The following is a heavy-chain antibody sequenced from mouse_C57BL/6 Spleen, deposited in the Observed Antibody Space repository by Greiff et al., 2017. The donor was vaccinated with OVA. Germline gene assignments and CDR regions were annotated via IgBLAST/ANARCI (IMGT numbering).Heavy chain of an antibody. CDR2: INPNNGGT. CDR3: ARFDDYDWFAY. Sequence: VQLQQSGPELVKPGASVKISCKASGYTFTDYYMNWVKQSHGKSLEWIGDINPNNGGTSYNQKFKGKATLTVDKSSSTAYMELRSLTSEDSAVYYCARFDDYDWFAYWGQGTLVTVSA. V-gene: IGHV1-26*01. J-gene: IGHJ3*01. D-gene: IGHD2-4*01. CDR1: GYTFTDYY.